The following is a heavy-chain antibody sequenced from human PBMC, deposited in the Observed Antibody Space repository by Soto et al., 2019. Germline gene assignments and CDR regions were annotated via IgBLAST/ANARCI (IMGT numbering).Heavy chain of an antibody. Sequence: QVQLVQSGAEVKKPGSSVKVSCKSSGGTFSSHSINWVRQAPGQGLEWMGGIIPIFGPANFAKKFQGRVTITADESTTTAYLELRSLTSDDTAVYYCARSPRVIVAAKGTLDYWGQGTLVTVSS. D-gene: IGHD5-12*01. CDR1: GGTFSSHS. J-gene: IGHJ4*02. CDR3: ARSPRVIVAAKGTLDY. V-gene: IGHV1-69*01. CDR2: IIPIFGPA.